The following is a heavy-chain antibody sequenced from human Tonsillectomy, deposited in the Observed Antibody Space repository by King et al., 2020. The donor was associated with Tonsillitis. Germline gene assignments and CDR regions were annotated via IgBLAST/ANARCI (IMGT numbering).Heavy chain of an antibody. J-gene: IGHJ4*02. V-gene: IGHV4-34*01. Sequence: HVQLQQWGAGLLKPSETLSLTCAVYGGSFSGYYWSWIRQPPGKGLEWIGEINHSGSTNYNPSLKSRVTISVDTSKNQFSLKLSSVTAADTAVYYCARGADGDYDYWGQGTLVTVTS. CDR1: GGSFSGYY. D-gene: IGHD4-17*01. CDR3: ARGADGDYDY. CDR2: INHSGST.